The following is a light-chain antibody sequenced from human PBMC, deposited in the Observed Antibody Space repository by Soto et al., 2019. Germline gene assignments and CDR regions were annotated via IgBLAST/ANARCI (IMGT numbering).Light chain of an antibody. CDR3: TSCITANTRCV. Sequence: QSVLTQPASVSVSPGQSITSSCTGTSSDIGRYNYVSWFQQHPGKVPKLVIFEVNYRPSGVSDRFSGSKSGNTASLTITGLQAEDEADYYCTSCITANTRCVFGSGTKVTVL. V-gene: IGLV2-14*01. J-gene: IGLJ1*01. CDR1: SSDIGRYNY. CDR2: EVN.